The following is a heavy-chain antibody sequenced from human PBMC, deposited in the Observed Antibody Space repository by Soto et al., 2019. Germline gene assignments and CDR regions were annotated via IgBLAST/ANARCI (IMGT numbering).Heavy chain of an antibody. CDR1: GGTFSSYT. Sequence: ASVKVSCKASGGTFSSYTISWVRQAPGQGLEWMGRIIPILGIANYAQKFQGRVTITADKSTSTAYMELSSLRSEDTAVYYCARERGPRGPHIDYWGQGTLVTAPQ. V-gene: IGHV1-69*04. CDR3: ARERGPRGPHIDY. D-gene: IGHD3-10*01. J-gene: IGHJ4*02. CDR2: IIPILGIA.